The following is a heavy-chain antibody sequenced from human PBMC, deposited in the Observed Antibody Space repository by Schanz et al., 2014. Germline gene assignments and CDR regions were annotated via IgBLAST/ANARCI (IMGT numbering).Heavy chain of an antibody. J-gene: IGHJ4*02. CDR3: AATTILAD. CDR2: IKGDSSEK. CDR1: GFTFSDSW. V-gene: IGHV3-7*03. D-gene: IGHD3-3*01. Sequence: EVHLVESGGGLVKPGGSLRLSCAASGFTFSDSWMHWVRQAPGKGLEWVANIKGDSSEKNYVDSVKGRFTLSRDNAKNSMYLQMNSLRVEDTAVYYCAATTILADWGQGTLVAVSS.